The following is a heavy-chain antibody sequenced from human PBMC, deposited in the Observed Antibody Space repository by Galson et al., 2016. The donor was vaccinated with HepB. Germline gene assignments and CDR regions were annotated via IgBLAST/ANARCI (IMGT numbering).Heavy chain of an antibody. CDR3: ASDPSLGSNLYNYLDY. Sequence: SLRLSCAASGFSFNNYAMNWVRQAPGRGLEWIAYLSASSQNIYFADSVKGRFTVSRDNGKNSLYLQMNSLSADDTAVYYCASDPSLGSNLYNYLDYWGQGARVTVSS. D-gene: IGHD6-13*01. CDR1: GFSFNNYA. J-gene: IGHJ4*02. CDR2: LSASSQNI. V-gene: IGHV3-48*01.